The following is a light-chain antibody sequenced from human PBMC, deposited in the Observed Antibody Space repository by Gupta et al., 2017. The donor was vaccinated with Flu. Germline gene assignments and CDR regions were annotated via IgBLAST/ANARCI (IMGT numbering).Light chain of an antibody. V-gene: IGLV2-23*01. J-gene: IGLJ2*01. CDR1: SRDVGSYNF. Sequence: QSIAISCTGTSRDVGSYNFVSWYQQHPGKGPKLMIYEGSKRPSGVSNRFSGSKSGNTASLTISGLQAEDEADYYCCSYAGNSLVFGVWTKLTVL. CDR2: EGS. CDR3: CSYAGNSLV.